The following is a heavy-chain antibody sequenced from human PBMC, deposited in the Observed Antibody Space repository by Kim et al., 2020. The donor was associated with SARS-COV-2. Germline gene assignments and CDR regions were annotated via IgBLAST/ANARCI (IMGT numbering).Heavy chain of an antibody. D-gene: IGHD1-26*01. CDR2: IWYDGSNK. J-gene: IGHJ4*02. Sequence: GGSLRLSCAAPGFTFSNYGMHWVRQAPGKGLEWVAVIWYDGSNKYYADSVKGRFTISRDNSKNTLYLQMNSLRAEDTAVYYCARKWELPDYWGQGTLVTVSS. V-gene: IGHV3-33*01. CDR1: GFTFSNYG. CDR3: ARKWELPDY.